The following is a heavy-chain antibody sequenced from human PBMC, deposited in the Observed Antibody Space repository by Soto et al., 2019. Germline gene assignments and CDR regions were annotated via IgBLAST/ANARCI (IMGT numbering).Heavy chain of an antibody. J-gene: IGHJ6*02. CDR2: MNPNSGNT. V-gene: IGHV1-8*01. Sequence: ASVKVSCKASGYTFTSYDINWVRQATGQGLEWMGCMNPNSGNTGYAQKFQGRVTMTRNTPISTAYMELSSLRSEDTAVYYCALNDYDGRDYYDGMDVWGQGTTVTVS. CDR1: GYTFTSYD. D-gene: IGHD4-17*01. CDR3: ALNDYDGRDYYDGMDV.